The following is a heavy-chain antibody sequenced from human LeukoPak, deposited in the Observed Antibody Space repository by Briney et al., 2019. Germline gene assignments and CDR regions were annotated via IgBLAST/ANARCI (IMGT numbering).Heavy chain of an antibody. CDR3: ARDITDDSSAYPDY. D-gene: IGHD3-22*01. CDR1: GFTFSSHG. CDR2: IGYDGSDK. J-gene: IGHJ4*02. Sequence: GGSLRLSCAASGFTFSSHGMHWVRQAPGKGLELVALIGYDGSDKYYEASVKGRFTISRDNSKNTLYLQMNSLRTEDTAVYYCARDITDDSSAYPDYWGQGTLVTVSS. V-gene: IGHV3-30*02.